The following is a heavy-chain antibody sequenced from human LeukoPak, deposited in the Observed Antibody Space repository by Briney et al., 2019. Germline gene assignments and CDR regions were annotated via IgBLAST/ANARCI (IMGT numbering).Heavy chain of an antibody. CDR1: GYTFTGYY. D-gene: IGHD3-10*01. V-gene: IGHV1-2*02. Sequence: ASVKVSCKASGYTFTGYYMHWVRQAPGQGLEWMGWINPNSGGTNYAQKFQGRVTMTRDMSTSTVYMELSSLRSEDTAVYYCARDSGADYYGSGSYYNLDYWGQGTLVTVSS. CDR3: ARDSGADYYGSGSYYNLDY. J-gene: IGHJ4*02. CDR2: INPNSGGT.